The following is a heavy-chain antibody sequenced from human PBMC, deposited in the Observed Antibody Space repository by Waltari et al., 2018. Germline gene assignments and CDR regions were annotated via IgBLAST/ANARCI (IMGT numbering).Heavy chain of an antibody. CDR2: IYRGEAES. CDR3: ARDPRRVWGSYEAWDWFDP. J-gene: IGHJ5*02. D-gene: IGHD3-16*01. Sequence: EVQLVQSGAEVKKPGESLKISCKGSGYSFTSYWIGWVRPMPGKGLEWMGFIYRGEAESRYSPSVQGQVTSSADKSISTAYLKWSSLKASDTAMYYCARDPRRVWGSYEAWDWFDPWGQGTLVTVSS. CDR1: GYSFTSYW. V-gene: IGHV5-51*01.